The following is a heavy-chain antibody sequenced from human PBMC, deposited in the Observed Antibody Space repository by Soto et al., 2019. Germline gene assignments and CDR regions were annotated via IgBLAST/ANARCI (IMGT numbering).Heavy chain of an antibody. V-gene: IGHV6-1*01. CDR2: TYYRSKWYN. Sequence: PSQTLSLTCAISGDSVSSNSAAWNWIRQSPSRGLEWLGRTYYRSKWYNDYAVSVKSRITINPDTSKNQFSLQLNSVTPEDTAVYYCARDLEPKEGTIFGVVIVDWGQGTLVTVSS. CDR1: GDSVSSNSAA. CDR3: ARDLEPKEGTIFGVVIVD. J-gene: IGHJ4*02. D-gene: IGHD3-3*01.